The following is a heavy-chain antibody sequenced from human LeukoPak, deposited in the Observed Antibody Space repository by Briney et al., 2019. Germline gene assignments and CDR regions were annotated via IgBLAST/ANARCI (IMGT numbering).Heavy chain of an antibody. J-gene: IGHJ4*02. CDR3: ASHPTVLHENFDY. Sequence: ASVKVSCKASGGTFSSYAISWVRQAPGQGLEWMGGIIPIFGTANYAQKFQGRVTITTDESTSTACMELSSLRSEDTAVYYCASHPTVLHENFDYWGQGTLVTVSS. CDR1: GGTFSSYA. D-gene: IGHD2/OR15-2a*01. V-gene: IGHV1-69*05. CDR2: IIPIFGTA.